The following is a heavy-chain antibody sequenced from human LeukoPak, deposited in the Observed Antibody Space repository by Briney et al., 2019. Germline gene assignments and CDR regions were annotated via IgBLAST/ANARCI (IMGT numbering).Heavy chain of an antibody. CDR3: TRDGYLIAGSRFDD. J-gene: IGHJ4*02. Sequence: SETLSLTCTVSGYSIRDGYYWGWIRPPPGKGLEWIGSLHHRGSTYYNPSLKSRVSTSVDMSKNQIFLKLSSVTAADTAVYYCTRDGYLIAGSRFDDWGQGTLVTVTS. CDR2: LHHRGST. D-gene: IGHD6-13*01. CDR1: GYSIRDGYY. V-gene: IGHV4-38-2*02.